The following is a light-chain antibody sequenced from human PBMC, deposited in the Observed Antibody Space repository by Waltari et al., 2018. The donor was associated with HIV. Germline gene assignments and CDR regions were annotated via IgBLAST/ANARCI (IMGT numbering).Light chain of an antibody. Sequence: NFMLTQPHSVSESPGKTVTISCTRSSGTFASNYVQWYQQRPGSSPTAVLYEDDQRPSGVPVRFSGSNDSSSNSASLTISGLKTEDEAEYYCQSYDSNNNWVFGGGTKLTVL. CDR3: QSYDSNNNWV. CDR1: SGTFASNY. V-gene: IGLV6-57*01. J-gene: IGLJ3*02. CDR2: EDD.